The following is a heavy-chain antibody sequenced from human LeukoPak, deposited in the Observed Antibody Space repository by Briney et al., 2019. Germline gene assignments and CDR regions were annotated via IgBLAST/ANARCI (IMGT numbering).Heavy chain of an antibody. CDR1: GGTFSSYA. D-gene: IGHD2-15*01. Sequence: GASVKVSCKASGGTFSSYAISWVRQAPGQGLEWMGGIIPIFGTANYAQKFQGRVTITADESTSTAYMELSSLRSEDTAVYYCARAVVVVAAPWDYYYYGMDVWGKGTTVTVSS. J-gene: IGHJ6*04. V-gene: IGHV1-69*13. CDR3: ARAVVVVAAPWDYYYYGMDV. CDR2: IIPIFGTA.